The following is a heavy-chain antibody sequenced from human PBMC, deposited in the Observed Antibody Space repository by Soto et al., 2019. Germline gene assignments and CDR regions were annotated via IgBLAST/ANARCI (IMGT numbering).Heavy chain of an antibody. CDR1: GFTFSSYG. CDR3: AKDRKLRGYYYDSSGYSNFDY. CDR2: ISYDGSNK. D-gene: IGHD3-22*01. Sequence: GGSLRLSCVASGFTFSSYGVHWVRQAPGKGLEWVAVISYDGSNKYYADSVKGRFTISRDNSKNTLYLQMNSLRAEDTAVYYCAKDRKLRGYYYDSSGYSNFDYWGQGTLVTVSS. V-gene: IGHV3-30*18. J-gene: IGHJ4*02.